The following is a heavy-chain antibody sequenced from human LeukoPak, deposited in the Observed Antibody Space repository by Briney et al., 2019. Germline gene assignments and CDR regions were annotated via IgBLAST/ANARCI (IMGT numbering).Heavy chain of an antibody. Sequence: GGSLRLSCAASGFSFEDYGMSWVRQAPGKGLERVSSINWNGGSTSYADSVKGRFTISRDNAKNSLYLQMNSLRAEDTALYHCARGFWYFDLWGRGTLVTVSS. CDR2: INWNGGST. CDR3: ARGFWYFDL. J-gene: IGHJ2*01. V-gene: IGHV3-20*01. CDR1: GFSFEDYG.